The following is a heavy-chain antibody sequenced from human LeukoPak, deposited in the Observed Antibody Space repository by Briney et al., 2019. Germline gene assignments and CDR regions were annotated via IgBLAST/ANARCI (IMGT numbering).Heavy chain of an antibody. D-gene: IGHD2-2*01. Sequence: ASVKVSCKASGYTFTSYGISWVRQAPGQGLEWMGWISGDNGSTNYAQKLQGRVTMTTDTSTTTAYMELRSLRYDDSAIYYCAREDTRRGSRGYFDYWGQGTLVTVSS. CDR2: ISGDNGST. CDR1: GYTFTSYG. J-gene: IGHJ4*02. CDR3: AREDTRRGSRGYFDY. V-gene: IGHV1-18*01.